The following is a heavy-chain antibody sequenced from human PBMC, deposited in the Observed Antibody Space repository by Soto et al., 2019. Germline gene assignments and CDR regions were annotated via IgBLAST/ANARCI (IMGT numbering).Heavy chain of an antibody. CDR1: GFTFSSYA. CDR3: ALRMWAMVRGVIDY. CDR2: ISGSGGST. D-gene: IGHD3-10*01. V-gene: IGHV3-23*04. Sequence: VQLVESGGGVVQPGRSLRLSCAASGFTFSSYAMSWVRQAPGKGLEWVSAISGSGGSTYYADSVKGRFTISRDNSKNTLYLQMNSLRAEDTAVYYCALRMWAMVRGVIDYWGQGTLVTVSS. J-gene: IGHJ4*02.